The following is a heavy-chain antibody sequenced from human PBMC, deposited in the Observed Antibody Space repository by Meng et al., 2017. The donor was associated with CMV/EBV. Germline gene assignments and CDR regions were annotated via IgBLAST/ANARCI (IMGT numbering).Heavy chain of an antibody. CDR3: ARVGDSGGPLGY. Sequence: LSLTRAASGFTFSTYTMTWVRQAPGKGLEWVSSISRTSSYIYYSDLVKGRFTISRDNAENSLYLQMNSLRGEDTAVYFCARVGDSGGPLGYWGQGTLVTVSS. J-gene: IGHJ4*02. CDR2: ISRTSSYI. V-gene: IGHV3-21*01. CDR1: GFTFSTYT. D-gene: IGHD3-16*01.